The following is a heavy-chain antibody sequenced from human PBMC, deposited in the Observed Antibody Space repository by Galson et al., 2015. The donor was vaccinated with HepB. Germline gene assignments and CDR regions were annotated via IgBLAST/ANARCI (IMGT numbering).Heavy chain of an antibody. CDR2: IDWDDDK. CDR3: ARTSRIAAGRAPYYYYYGMDV. V-gene: IGHV2-70*11. J-gene: IGHJ6*02. Sequence: PALVKPTQTLTLTCTFSGFSLSTSGMCVSWIRQPPGKALEWLARIDWDDDKYYSTSLKTRLTISKDTSKNQVVLTMTNMDPVDTATYYCARTSRIAAGRAPYYYYYGMDVWGQGTTVTVSS. D-gene: IGHD6-13*01. CDR1: GFSLSTSGMC.